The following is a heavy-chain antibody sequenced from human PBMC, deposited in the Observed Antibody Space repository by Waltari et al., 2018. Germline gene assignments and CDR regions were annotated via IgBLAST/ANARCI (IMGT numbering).Heavy chain of an antibody. J-gene: IGHJ4*02. CDR3: ASGKQSSSWSVGGLY. D-gene: IGHD6-13*01. V-gene: IGHV3-30-3*01. CDR1: GFTFRSYA. CDR2: ISYDGSNK. Sequence: QVQLVESGGGVVQPGRSLSLSCAASGFTFRSYAMPWVRQAPGKGPEWVAVISYDGSNKYYADSVKGRFTISRDNSKNTLYLQMNSLRAEDTAVYYCASGKQSSSWSVGGLYWGQGTLVTVSS.